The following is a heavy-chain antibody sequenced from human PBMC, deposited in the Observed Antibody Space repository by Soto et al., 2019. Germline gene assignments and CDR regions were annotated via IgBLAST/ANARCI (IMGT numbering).Heavy chain of an antibody. CDR2: IYWDDDK. D-gene: IGHD6-25*01. CDR1: GFSLTTTQMG. V-gene: IGHV2-5*02. J-gene: IGHJ4*02. CDR3: EHASDYDLLSFHH. Sequence: QITLKESGPPLVRPAQTLTLTCAFSGFSLTTTQMGVAWIRQPPAKALEWLALIYWDDDKRYSPSLKNRRAIHKDTSRNRVLLTITNMHPEDTGTYFCEHASDYDLLSFHHCGPGTLFTVSS.